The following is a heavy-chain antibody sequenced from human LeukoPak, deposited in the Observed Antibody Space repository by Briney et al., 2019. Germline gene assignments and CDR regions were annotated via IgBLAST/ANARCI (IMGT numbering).Heavy chain of an antibody. D-gene: IGHD5-12*01. CDR1: GGTFSSYA. CDR2: VIRIFGTA. Sequence: GASVKVSCKASGGTFSSYAISWVRQAPGQGLEWMGGVIRIFGTANYAQKFQGRVTITAAESTSTAYMELSSLRAEDTAVYYCAREGPDSGNDYTSYYYMDVWGKGTTVTISS. V-gene: IGHV1-69*13. CDR3: AREGPDSGNDYTSYYYMDV. J-gene: IGHJ6*03.